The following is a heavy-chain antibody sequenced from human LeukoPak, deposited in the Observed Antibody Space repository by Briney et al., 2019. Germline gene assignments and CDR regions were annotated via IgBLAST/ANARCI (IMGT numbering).Heavy chain of an antibody. Sequence: PGGSLRLSCAASGFTFNNYWMHWVRQAPGKGLEWVGRIRRKTDGETTDHAAPVKGRFTISRDDSKNTLYLQMNSLKTEDTAVYYCDTDLVIKGYFDYWGQGALVTVSS. J-gene: IGHJ4*02. CDR3: DTDLVIKGYFDY. CDR2: IRRKTDGETT. V-gene: IGHV3-15*01. CDR1: GFTFNNYW. D-gene: IGHD2-21*01.